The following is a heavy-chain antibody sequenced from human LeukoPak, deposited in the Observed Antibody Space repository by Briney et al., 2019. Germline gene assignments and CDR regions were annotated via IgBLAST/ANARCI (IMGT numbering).Heavy chain of an antibody. V-gene: IGHV4-31*03. D-gene: IGHD6-13*01. Sequence: PSETLSLTCTVSGGSISRGGYYWSWIRQHPGKGLEWIGYIYYSGSTYYNPSLKSRVTISVDTSKNQFSLELSSVTAADTAVYYCARDLSSSFDAFDIWGQGTMVTVSS. J-gene: IGHJ3*02. CDR1: GGSISRGGYY. CDR3: ARDLSSSFDAFDI. CDR2: IYYSGST.